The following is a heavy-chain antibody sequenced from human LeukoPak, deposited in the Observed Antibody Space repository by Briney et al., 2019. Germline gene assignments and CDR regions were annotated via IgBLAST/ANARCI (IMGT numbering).Heavy chain of an antibody. CDR3: AKDLHYGSADY. Sequence: GGSLRLSCAASGFTFSSYSMNWVRQAPGKGLECVSSISTSSSYIYYADSVKGRFTISRDNATNSLYLQVNSLRAEDTAVYYCAKDLHYGSADYWGQGTLVTVSS. CDR1: GFTFSSYS. CDR2: ISTSSSYI. V-gene: IGHV3-21*06. J-gene: IGHJ4*02. D-gene: IGHD3-10*01.